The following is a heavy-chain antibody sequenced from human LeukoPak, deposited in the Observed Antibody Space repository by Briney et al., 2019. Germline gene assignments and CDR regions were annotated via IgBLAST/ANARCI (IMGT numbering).Heavy chain of an antibody. Sequence: SETLSLTCTVSGGSISSSSYYWGWVRQPPGKGLEWIGSIYYSGSTYYNPSLKSRVTISVDTSKNQFSLKLSSVTAADTAVYYCARDPSGYFNYWGQGTLATVSS. D-gene: IGHD3-22*01. J-gene: IGHJ4*02. V-gene: IGHV4-39*07. CDR3: ARDPSGYFNY. CDR1: GGSISSSSYY. CDR2: IYYSGST.